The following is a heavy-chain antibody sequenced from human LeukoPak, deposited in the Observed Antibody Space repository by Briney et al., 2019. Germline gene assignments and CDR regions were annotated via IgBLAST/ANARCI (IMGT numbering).Heavy chain of an antibody. D-gene: IGHD3-16*02. CDR3: ARVGVRGGSYPYYFDY. J-gene: IGHJ4*02. Sequence: PGGSLRLSCAASGFTFSSYSMNWVRQAPGKGLEWVSSISSSSSYIYYADSVKGRFTISRDNAKNTLYLQMNSLRAEDTAVYYCARVGVRGGSYPYYFDYWGQGTLVTVSS. CDR2: ISSSSSYI. V-gene: IGHV3-21*01. CDR1: GFTFSSYS.